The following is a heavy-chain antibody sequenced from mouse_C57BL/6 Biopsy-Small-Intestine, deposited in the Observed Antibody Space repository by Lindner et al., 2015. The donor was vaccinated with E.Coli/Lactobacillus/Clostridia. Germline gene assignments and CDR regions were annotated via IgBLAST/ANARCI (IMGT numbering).Heavy chain of an antibody. CDR2: INPSTGDT. V-gene: IGHV1-42*01. CDR1: GYSFTDYY. Sequence: VQLQESGPELVKPGASVKISCKASGYSFTDYYMHWVKQSPEKSLEWIGEINPSTGDTSYNQKFKAKATLTVDKSSSTTYIHFKSLTSEDSAVYYCARDDSAYYFDYWGQGTPLTVSS. CDR3: ARDDSAYYFDY. J-gene: IGHJ2*01. D-gene: IGHD2-4*01.